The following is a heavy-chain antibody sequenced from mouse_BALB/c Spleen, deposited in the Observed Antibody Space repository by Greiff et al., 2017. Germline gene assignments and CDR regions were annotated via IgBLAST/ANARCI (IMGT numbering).Heavy chain of an antibody. CDR3: ARLYYGNYFDY. Sequence: EVQLVESGGGLVKPGGSLKLSCAASGFTFSDYYMYWVRQTPEKRLEWVATISDGGSYTYYPDSVKGRFTISRDNAKNTLYLQMSSLKSEDTAMYYCARLYYGNYFDYWGQGTTLTVSS. D-gene: IGHD2-1*01. CDR2: ISDGGSYT. J-gene: IGHJ2*01. CDR1: GFTFSDYY. V-gene: IGHV5-4*02.